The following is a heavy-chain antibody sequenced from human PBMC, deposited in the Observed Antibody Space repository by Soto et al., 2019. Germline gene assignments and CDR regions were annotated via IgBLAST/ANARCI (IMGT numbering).Heavy chain of an antibody. J-gene: IGHJ4*02. CDR3: ARDGYSSSPCAH. CDR2: IIPILGIA. V-gene: IGHV1-69*08. CDR1: GGTFSSYT. D-gene: IGHD6-13*01. Sequence: QVQLVQSGAEVKKPGSSVKVSCKASGGTFSSYTISWVRQAPGQGLEWMGRIIPILGIANYAQKFQGRVTITADKSTSTAYMELSSLRSEDTAVYYCARDGYSSSPCAHWGRGTLVTVSS.